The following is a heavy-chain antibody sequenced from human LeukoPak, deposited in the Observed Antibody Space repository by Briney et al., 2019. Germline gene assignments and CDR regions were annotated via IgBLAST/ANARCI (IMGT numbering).Heavy chain of an antibody. V-gene: IGHV4-34*01. CDR1: GGSFSGYY. Sequence: SETLSLTCAVYGGSFSGYYWSWIRQPPGKGLEWIGEINHSGSTNYNPSLKSRVTISVDTSKNQFSLKLSSVTAADTAVYYCARGRSVAGFYYYGMDVWGQGTTVTVSS. CDR2: INHSGST. D-gene: IGHD6-19*01. CDR3: ARGRSVAGFYYYGMDV. J-gene: IGHJ6*02.